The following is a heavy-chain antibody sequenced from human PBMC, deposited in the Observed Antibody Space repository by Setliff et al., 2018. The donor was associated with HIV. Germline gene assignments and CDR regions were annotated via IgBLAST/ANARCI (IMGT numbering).Heavy chain of an antibody. Sequence: ASVKVSCKASGYTFTSYGISWVRQAPGQGLEWMGWISAYKGKTNYAQMFQGRISMTPDTSTSTAYMELRSLRSDDAAVYYCCRDNYDDYSRVQMDVWGKGTTVTVSS. CDR3: CRDNYDDYSRVQMDV. V-gene: IGHV1-18*01. J-gene: IGHJ6*04. CDR1: GYTFTSYG. D-gene: IGHD4-17*01. CDR2: ISAYKGKT.